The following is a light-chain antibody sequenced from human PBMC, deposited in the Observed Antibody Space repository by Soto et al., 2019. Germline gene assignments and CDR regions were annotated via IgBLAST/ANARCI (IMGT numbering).Light chain of an antibody. Sequence: QSALTQPASVSGSPGQSINLSCTGTRSDVGAFNYVSWYQQHPGKAPKFMIYDVSNRPSGVSNRFSGSKSGNTASLTISGLQAEDEADYYCSSYTSSSTVVFGGGTKVTVL. CDR1: RSDVGAFNY. J-gene: IGLJ2*01. CDR2: DVS. CDR3: SSYTSSSTVV. V-gene: IGLV2-14*03.